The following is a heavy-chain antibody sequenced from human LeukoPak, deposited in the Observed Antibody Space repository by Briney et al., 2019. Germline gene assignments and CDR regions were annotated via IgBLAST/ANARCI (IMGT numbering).Heavy chain of an antibody. Sequence: PSETLSLTCTVSGGSISSYYWSWIRRPAGTALEWIGRIYTSGTITYNPSLKSRVTMSVDTSKNQFSLKLSSATAADTAVYYCARDSGTTGEVKFDPWGQGTLVTVSS. CDR2: IYTSGTI. J-gene: IGHJ5*02. CDR3: ARDSGTTGEVKFDP. V-gene: IGHV4-4*07. CDR1: GGSISSYY. D-gene: IGHD3-10*01.